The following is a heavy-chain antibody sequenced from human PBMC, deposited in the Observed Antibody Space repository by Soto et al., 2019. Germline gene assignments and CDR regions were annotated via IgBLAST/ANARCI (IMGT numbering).Heavy chain of an antibody. CDR2: ISYDGSNK. J-gene: IGHJ4*02. D-gene: IGHD6-19*01. CDR1: GFTFSSYG. Sequence: PVGSLRLSCAASGFTFSSYGMHWVRQAPGKGLEWVAVISYDGSNKYYADSVKGRFTISRDNSKNTLYLQMNSLRAEDTAVYYCAKGPLRTRKISVAGTNYWGQGTLVTVSS. V-gene: IGHV3-30*18. CDR3: AKGPLRTRKISVAGTNY.